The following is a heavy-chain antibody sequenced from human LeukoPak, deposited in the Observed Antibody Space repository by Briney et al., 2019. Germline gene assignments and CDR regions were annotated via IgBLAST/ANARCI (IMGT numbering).Heavy chain of an antibody. Sequence: GGSLRPSCAASGFTFSSYAINWVRQAPGKGLEWVSAISGGGGSTYYADSVKGRFTISRDNSKNTLYLHMNSLRAEDTAVYYCARGIAVTGTLFDYWGQGTLVTVSS. CDR1: GFTFSSYA. D-gene: IGHD6-19*01. CDR2: ISGGGGST. J-gene: IGHJ4*02. V-gene: IGHV3-23*01. CDR3: ARGIAVTGTLFDY.